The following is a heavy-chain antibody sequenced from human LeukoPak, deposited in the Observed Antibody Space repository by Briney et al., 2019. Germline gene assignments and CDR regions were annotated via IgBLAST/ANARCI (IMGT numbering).Heavy chain of an antibody. CDR1: GYTFTTYG. J-gene: IGHJ4*02. Sequence: ASVKVSCKASGYTFTTYGINWVRQAPGQGLEWMGWIGGYNGNTNYAQKLQGRVTMTTDTSTSTAYMELRRLRSDDTAVYYCARGGGYSSSDGPDYWGQGTLVIVSS. CDR2: IGGYNGNT. V-gene: IGHV1-18*01. CDR3: ARGGGYSSSDGPDY. D-gene: IGHD6-6*01.